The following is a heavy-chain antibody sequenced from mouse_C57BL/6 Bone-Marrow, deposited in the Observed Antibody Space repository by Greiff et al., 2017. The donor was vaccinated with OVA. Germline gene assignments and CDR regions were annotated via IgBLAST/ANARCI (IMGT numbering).Heavy chain of an antibody. V-gene: IGHV1-18*01. J-gene: IGHJ2*01. Sequence: VQLKQSGPELVKPGASVKIPCKASGYTFTDYNMDWVKQSHGKSLEWIGDINPNNGGTIYNQKFKGKATLTVDKSSSTAYMELRSLTSEDTAVYYGALTGTGTGYYFDYWGQGTTLTVSS. CDR1: GYTFTDYN. CDR3: ALTGTGTGYYFDY. CDR2: INPNNGGT. D-gene: IGHD4-1*01.